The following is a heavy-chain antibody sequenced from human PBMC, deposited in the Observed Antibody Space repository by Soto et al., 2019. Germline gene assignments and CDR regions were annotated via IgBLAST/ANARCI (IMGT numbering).Heavy chain of an antibody. V-gene: IGHV1-46*01. Sequence: QVQLVQSGAEVKKPGASVKVSCKASGYTFTRYYMHWVRQAPGQGLEWMGIINPSGGSTSYAQKFQGRVTMTRDTSPSIVYMELISLRSEDTAVYYCARERVEVPAALYYFDYWGQGTLVTVSS. J-gene: IGHJ4*02. CDR1: GYTFTRYY. CDR3: ARERVEVPAALYYFDY. CDR2: INPSGGST. D-gene: IGHD2-2*01.